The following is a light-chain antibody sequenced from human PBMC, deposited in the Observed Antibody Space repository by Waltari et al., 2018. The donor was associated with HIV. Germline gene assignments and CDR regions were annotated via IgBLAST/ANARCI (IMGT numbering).Light chain of an antibody. Sequence: EIVMTQSPATLSVSPGERATLSCRASQSVSASLAWYQQKPGQAPRLLIYGSSTRATGVPARFSGSGTGTEFTLTITSLQSEDFAVYYCQQYSTWLVTFGGGTKVEIK. CDR3: QQYSTWLVT. CDR1: QSVSAS. J-gene: IGKJ4*01. CDR2: GSS. V-gene: IGKV3-15*01.